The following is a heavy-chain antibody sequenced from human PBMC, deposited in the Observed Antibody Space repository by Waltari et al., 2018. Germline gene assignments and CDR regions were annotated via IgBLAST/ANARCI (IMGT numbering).Heavy chain of an antibody. CDR3: ARDTSYSSGWYTL. CDR2: ISSSSSYI. Sequence: EVQLVESGGGLVQPGGSLRPTCAASGFTFSSLRLNWVPQAPGKGLEWVSSISSSSSYIYYADSVKGRFTISRDNAKNSLYLQMNSLRAEDTAVYYCARDTSYSSGWYTLWGQGTLVTVSS. CDR1: GFTFSSLR. D-gene: IGHD6-19*01. V-gene: IGHV3-21*01. J-gene: IGHJ4*02.